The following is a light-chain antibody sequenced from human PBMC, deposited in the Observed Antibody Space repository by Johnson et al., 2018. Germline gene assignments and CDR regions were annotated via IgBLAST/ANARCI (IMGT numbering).Light chain of an antibody. CDR1: SSNIGNNY. J-gene: IGLJ1*01. CDR2: ENN. CDR3: GTWDSSLSAGNV. V-gene: IGLV1-51*02. Sequence: QSVLTQPPSVSAAPGQKVTISCSGSSSNIGNNYVSWYQQLPGTAPKPLIYENNKRPSGIPDRFFGSKSGRSAPLAITGLRPGDEADYYGGTWDSSLSAGNVFGTGTKVTVL.